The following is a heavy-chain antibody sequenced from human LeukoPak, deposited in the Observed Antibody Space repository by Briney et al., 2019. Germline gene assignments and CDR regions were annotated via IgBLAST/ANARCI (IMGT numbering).Heavy chain of an antibody. CDR2: INHSGST. D-gene: IGHD6-19*01. Sequence: SETLYLTCAVYGGSFSGYYWSWIRQPPGKGLEWIGEINHSGSTNYNPSLKSRVTISVDTSKNQFSLKLSSVTAADTAVYYCARPPYSSGWYHNWYFDLWGRGTLVTVSS. CDR3: ARPPYSSGWYHNWYFDL. CDR1: GGSFSGYY. V-gene: IGHV4-34*01. J-gene: IGHJ2*01.